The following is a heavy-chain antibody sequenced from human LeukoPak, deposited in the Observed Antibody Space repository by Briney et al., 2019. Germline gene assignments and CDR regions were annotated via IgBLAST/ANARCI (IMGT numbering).Heavy chain of an antibody. Sequence: GGSLRLSCAASGFTFSTYAMSWVRQAPGQGLEWVSSISGDGGSTYYAESVKGRFTISRDKSKNTLYLQMNSLRAEDTAVYYCAKRPDCSTTNCFRFEYWGQGTLVTVSS. J-gene: IGHJ4*02. D-gene: IGHD2-2*01. V-gene: IGHV3-23*01. CDR2: ISGDGGST. CDR3: AKRPDCSTTNCFRFEY. CDR1: GFTFSTYA.